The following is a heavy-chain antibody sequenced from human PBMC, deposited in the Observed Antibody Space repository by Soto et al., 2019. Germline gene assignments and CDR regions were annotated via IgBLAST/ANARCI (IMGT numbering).Heavy chain of an antibody. CDR2: INPSGGST. Sequence: ASVKVSCKASGYTFTSYYMHWVRQAPGQGLEWMGIINPSGGSTSYAQKFQGRVTMTRDTSTSTVYMELSSLRSEDTAVYYCARSFIAEWYQLRKPNWFDPWGQGTLVTVSS. CDR1: GYTFTSYY. J-gene: IGHJ5*02. V-gene: IGHV1-46*01. D-gene: IGHD2-2*01. CDR3: ARSFIAEWYQLRKPNWFDP.